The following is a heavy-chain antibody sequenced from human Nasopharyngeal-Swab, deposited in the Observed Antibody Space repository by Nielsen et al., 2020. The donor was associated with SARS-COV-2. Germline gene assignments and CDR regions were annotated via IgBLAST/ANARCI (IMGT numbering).Heavy chain of an antibody. J-gene: IGHJ6*02. D-gene: IGHD5-12*01. V-gene: IGHV3-30*18. CDR2: ISYDGSNK. Sequence: WIRQPPGKGLEWVAVISYDGSNKYYADSVKGRFTISRDNSKNALYLQMNSLRAEDTAVYYCAKGGYSGYDPLGMDVWGQGTTVTSP. CDR3: AKGGYSGYDPLGMDV.